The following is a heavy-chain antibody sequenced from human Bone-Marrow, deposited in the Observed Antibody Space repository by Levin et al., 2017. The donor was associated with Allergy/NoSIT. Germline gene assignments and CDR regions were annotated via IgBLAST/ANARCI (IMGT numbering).Heavy chain of an antibody. V-gene: IGHV3-7*02. CDR1: GFTFRGYW. CDR2: INRDGGDG. CDR3: ARNGAWSFEF. D-gene: IGHD2-8*01. J-gene: IGHJ4*02. Sequence: LSLTCASSGFTFRGYWMAWVRQAPGKGLEWVANINRDGGDGYYVDSVKGRFTISRDNARNSLDLQMNSLRVEDTAVYYCARNGAWSFEFWGQGTLVTVSS.